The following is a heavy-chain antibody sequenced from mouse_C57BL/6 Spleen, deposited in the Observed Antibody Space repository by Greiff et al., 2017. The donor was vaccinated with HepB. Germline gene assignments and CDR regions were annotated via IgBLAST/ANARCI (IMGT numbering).Heavy chain of an antibody. V-gene: IGHV1-64*01. J-gene: IGHJ2*01. CDR2: IHPNSGST. CDR1: GYTFTSYW. Sequence: QVQLQQPGAELVKPGASVKLSCKASGYTFTSYWMHWVKQRPGQGLEWIGMIHPNSGSTNYNEKFKSKATLTVDKSSSTAYMQHSSLTSEDSAVYYCARSLITTGNYFDYWGQGTTLTVSS. D-gene: IGHD1-1*01. CDR3: ARSLITTGNYFDY.